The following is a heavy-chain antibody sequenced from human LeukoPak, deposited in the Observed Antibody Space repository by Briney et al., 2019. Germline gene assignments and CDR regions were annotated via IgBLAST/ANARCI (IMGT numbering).Heavy chain of an antibody. CDR3: ATLARGAFDI. J-gene: IGHJ3*02. Sequence: PGGSLRLSCAASGFTFSSYAMSWVRQAPGKGLEWVSYISSSGSTIYYADSVKGRFTISRDNAKNSLYLQMNSLRAEDTAVYYCATLARGAFDIWGQGTMVTVSS. V-gene: IGHV3-48*03. CDR1: GFTFSSYA. CDR2: ISSSGSTI.